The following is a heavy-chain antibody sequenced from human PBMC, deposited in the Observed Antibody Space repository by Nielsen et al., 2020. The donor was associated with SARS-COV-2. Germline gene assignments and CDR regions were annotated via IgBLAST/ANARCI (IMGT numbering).Heavy chain of an antibody. V-gene: IGHV3-74*01. J-gene: IGHJ3*01. Sequence: GESLKISCAASAFTFSTYWMHWVRQAPGKGLVWVSRINSDGSSTNYADSVKGRFTTSRDNAKNTLYLQVNSLRAEDTAVYYCARAWSRAFDVWGQGTMVTVSS. CDR3: ARAWSRAFDV. D-gene: IGHD2-8*02. CDR2: INSDGSST. CDR1: AFTFSTYW.